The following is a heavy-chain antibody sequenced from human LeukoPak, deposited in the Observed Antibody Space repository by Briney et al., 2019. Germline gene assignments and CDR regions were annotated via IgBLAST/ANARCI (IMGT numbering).Heavy chain of an antibody. D-gene: IGHD2-15*01. V-gene: IGHV4-59*11. CDR1: GGSISSHY. CDR3: ARDGGPNNWFDP. Sequence: SVTLSLTCTVSGGSISSHYWSWIRQPPGKGLEWIGYIYYSGSTNYNPSLKSRVTISVDTSKNQFSLKLSSVTAADTAVYYCARDGGPNNWFDPWGQGTLVTVSS. CDR2: IYYSGST. J-gene: IGHJ5*02.